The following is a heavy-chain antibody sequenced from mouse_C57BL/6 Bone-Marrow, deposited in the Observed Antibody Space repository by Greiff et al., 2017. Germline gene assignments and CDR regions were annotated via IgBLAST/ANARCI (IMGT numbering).Heavy chain of an antibody. J-gene: IGHJ3*01. V-gene: IGHV1-81*01. CDR3: ARYSYVAY. CDR2: IYPRSGNT. CDR1: GYTFTSYG. D-gene: IGHD2-12*01. Sequence: QVQLQQSGAELARPGASVKLSCKASGYTFTSYGISWVKQRPGQGLEWIGEIYPRSGNTYYNEKFKGKATLTADKSSSTAYMELRSLTSEDSAVYFCARYSYVAYWGQGTLVTVSA.